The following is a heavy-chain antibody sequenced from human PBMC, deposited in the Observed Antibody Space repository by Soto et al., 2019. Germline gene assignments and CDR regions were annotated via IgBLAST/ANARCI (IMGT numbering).Heavy chain of an antibody. CDR2: INHSGST. D-gene: IGHD3-10*01. CDR1: GGSFSGYY. Sequence: QVQLQQWGAGLLKPSETLSLTCAVYGGSFSGYYWSWIRQSPGKGLEWIGEINHSGSTNYNPSLKSRVTISVDTSKNQFSLKLSSVTAADTAVYYCAKTMAMVRGVKGWFDPWGQGTLVTVSS. CDR3: AKTMAMVRGVKGWFDP. V-gene: IGHV4-34*01. J-gene: IGHJ5*02.